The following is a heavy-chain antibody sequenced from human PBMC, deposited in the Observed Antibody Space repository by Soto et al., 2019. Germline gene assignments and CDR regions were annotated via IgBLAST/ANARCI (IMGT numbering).Heavy chain of an antibody. V-gene: IGHV4-39*01. J-gene: IGHJ4*02. CDR2: IYYSGST. Sequence: QLQLQESGPGLVKPSETLSLTCTVSGGSISSSSYYWGWIRQPPGKGLEWIGRIYYSGSTYYNPSLESRVTISVDTSKNQFSLKLSSVTAADTAVYYCARSLLPGYSSSWYVSGYYFDYWGQGTLVTVSS. CDR1: GGSISSSSYY. CDR3: ARSLLPGYSSSWYVSGYYFDY. D-gene: IGHD6-13*01.